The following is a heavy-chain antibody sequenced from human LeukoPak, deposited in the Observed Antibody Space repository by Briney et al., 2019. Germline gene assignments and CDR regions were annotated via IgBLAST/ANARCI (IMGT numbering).Heavy chain of an antibody. Sequence: SETLSLTCTVSGGSIRGYYWSWLRQPPGKGLEWIGEIYHSGSTNYNPSLKSRVTISVDKSKNQFSLKLSSVTAADTAVYYCARMESVRAFDIWGQGTMVTVSS. V-gene: IGHV4-59*12. CDR2: IYHSGST. D-gene: IGHD3-10*01. CDR3: ARMESVRAFDI. CDR1: GGSIRGYY. J-gene: IGHJ3*02.